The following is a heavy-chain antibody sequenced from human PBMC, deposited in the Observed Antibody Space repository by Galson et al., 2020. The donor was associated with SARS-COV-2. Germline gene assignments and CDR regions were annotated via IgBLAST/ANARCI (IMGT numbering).Heavy chain of an antibody. CDR3: ARHVRAVLVLRGAWGDYFDY. CDR1: GDSISNIAYH. CDR2: MHYTGTT. V-gene: IGHV4-39*01. D-gene: IGHD2-2*01. J-gene: IGHJ4*02. Sequence: ETSETLSLTCVASGDSISNIAYHWAWLRQSPGKGLEWIASMHYTGTTYYNSALKSRVSISVDTSKNQFSLSLSSVTAADTAVYYCARHVRAVLVLRGAWGDYFDYWGQGTLVPVSS.